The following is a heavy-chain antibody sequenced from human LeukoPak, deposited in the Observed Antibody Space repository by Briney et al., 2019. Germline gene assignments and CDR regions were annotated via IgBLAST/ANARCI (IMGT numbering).Heavy chain of an antibody. CDR2: ISSSDNTI. D-gene: IGHD7-27*01. J-gene: IGHJ4*02. CDR3: ARDINWVGGY. V-gene: IGHV3-11*04. CDR1: GFTVSSNY. Sequence: PGGSLRLSCAASGFTVSSNYMSWVRQAPGKGLEWVSYISSSDNTIHYADSVKGRFTISRDNAKNSLYLQMNSLRAEDTAVYYCARDINWVGGYWGQGTLVTVSS.